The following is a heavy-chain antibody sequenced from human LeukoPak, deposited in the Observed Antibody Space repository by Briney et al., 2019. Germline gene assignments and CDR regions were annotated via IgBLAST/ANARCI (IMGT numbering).Heavy chain of an antibody. Sequence: ASVKVSCKASGGTFSSYAISWVRQAPGQGLEWMGRIIPILGIANYAQKFQGRVTITADKSTSTAYMELSSLRSEDTAVYYCARGLNYYDSSGYEKLFDPWGQGTLVTVSS. D-gene: IGHD3-22*01. CDR2: IIPILGIA. J-gene: IGHJ5*02. V-gene: IGHV1-69*04. CDR1: GGTFSSYA. CDR3: ARGLNYYDSSGYEKLFDP.